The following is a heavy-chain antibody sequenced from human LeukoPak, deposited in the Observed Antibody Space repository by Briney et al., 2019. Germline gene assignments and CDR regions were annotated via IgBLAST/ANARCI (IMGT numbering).Heavy chain of an antibody. CDR2: TSGSGRNT. V-gene: IGHV3-23*01. Sequence: GGSLRLSCAASGFTFSSYVMTWVRQAPGKGLEWVSGTSGSGRNTYYADSVKGRFTISRDNAKNSLYLQMNSLRAEDTAVYYCARDLMGIAYRGAFYYWGQGTLVTVSS. CDR1: GFTFSSYV. J-gene: IGHJ4*02. D-gene: IGHD6-13*01. CDR3: ARDLMGIAYRGAFYY.